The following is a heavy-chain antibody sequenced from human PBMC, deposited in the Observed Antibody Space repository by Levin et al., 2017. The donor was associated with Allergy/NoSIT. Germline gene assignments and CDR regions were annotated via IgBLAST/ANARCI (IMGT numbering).Heavy chain of an antibody. CDR3: ARDGSYDILTGYPDGGIGDY. V-gene: IGHV1-46*01. CDR2: INPSGGST. D-gene: IGHD3-9*01. CDR1: GYTFTSYY. Sequence: ASVKVSCKASGYTFTSYYMHWVRQAPGQGLEWMGIINPSGGSTSYAQKFQGRVTMTRDTSTSTVYMELSSLRSEDTAVYYCARDGSYDILTGYPDGGIGDYWGQGTLVTVSS. J-gene: IGHJ4*02.